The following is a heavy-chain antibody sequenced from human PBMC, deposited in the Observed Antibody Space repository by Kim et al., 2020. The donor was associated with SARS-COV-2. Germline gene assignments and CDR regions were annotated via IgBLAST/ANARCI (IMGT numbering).Heavy chain of an antibody. D-gene: IGHD2-8*01. V-gene: IGHV3-21*01. Sequence: GGSLRLSCAASGFTFSSYSMNWVRQAPGKGLEWVSSISSSSSYIYYADSVKGRFTISRDNAKNSLYLQMNSLRAEDTAVYYCARDWGYCTNGVCWLGVFDYWGQGTLVTVSS. CDR1: GFTFSSYS. CDR3: ARDWGYCTNGVCWLGVFDY. CDR2: ISSSSSYI. J-gene: IGHJ4*02.